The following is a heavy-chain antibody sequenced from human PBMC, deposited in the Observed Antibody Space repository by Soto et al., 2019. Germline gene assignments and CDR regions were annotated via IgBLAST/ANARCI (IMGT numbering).Heavy chain of an antibody. D-gene: IGHD1-26*01. CDR3: ARVGWEGDS. J-gene: IGHJ4*02. V-gene: IGHV4-61*01. CDR1: GGSVSSGSYH. CDR2: KPYTRSP. Sequence: QVQLQESGPGLVTPSETLSPTCSVSGGSVSSGSYHWSWIRQPPGKVLEWIGVKPYTRSPDYTPSLKRRVVISIDRSKNQVCPKLSSVTAADKVGYFCARVGWEGDSWGQGPLVTVSS.